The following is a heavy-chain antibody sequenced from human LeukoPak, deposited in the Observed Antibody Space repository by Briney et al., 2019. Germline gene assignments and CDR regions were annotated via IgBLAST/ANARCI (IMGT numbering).Heavy chain of an antibody. Sequence: TEGSLRLSCEASGFTFRSYWMHWVRQAPGKGLVWVSRINGDGSSASYADSVKGRFTISRDNAKNTVYLQMTSLRAEDTAVYYCATPLLSRGPNPKNDYWGQGTLVTVSS. J-gene: IGHJ4*02. CDR3: ATPLLSRGPNPKNDY. CDR2: INGDGSSA. D-gene: IGHD2/OR15-2a*01. CDR1: GFTFRSYW. V-gene: IGHV3-74*01.